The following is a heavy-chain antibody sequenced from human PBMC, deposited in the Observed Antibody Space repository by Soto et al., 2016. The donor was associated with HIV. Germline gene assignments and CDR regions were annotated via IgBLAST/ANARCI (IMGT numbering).Heavy chain of an antibody. V-gene: IGHV4-59*01. CDR3: SRFPLRYYGMDV. CDR2: IYYTGST. CDR1: GGSISGYY. D-gene: IGHD2-21*01. Sequence: QVQLQESGPGLVKPSETLSLTCIVSGGSISGYYWSWIRQPPGKGLEWIGHIYYTGSTNYNPSLKSRVTISVDTSKNQLSLKLNSVNAADTAVYYCSRFPLRYYGMDVWGQGTTVIVSS. J-gene: IGHJ6*02.